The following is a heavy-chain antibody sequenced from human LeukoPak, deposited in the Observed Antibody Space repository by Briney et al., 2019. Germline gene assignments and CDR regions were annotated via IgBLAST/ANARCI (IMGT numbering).Heavy chain of an antibody. CDR2: ISWNSGSI. J-gene: IGHJ5*02. V-gene: IGHV3-9*01. CDR3: PKDMGYGDYP. D-gene: IGHD4-17*01. CDR1: GFTFDDYA. Sequence: GGSLRLSCAASGFTFDDYAMHWVRQAPGKGLEWVSGISWNSGSIGYADSAKGRFTISRDNAKNSLYLQMNSLRAEDTALYYCPKDMGYGDYPWGQGTLVTVSS.